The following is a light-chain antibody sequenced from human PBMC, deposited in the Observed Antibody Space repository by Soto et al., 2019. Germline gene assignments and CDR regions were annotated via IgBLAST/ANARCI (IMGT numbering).Light chain of an antibody. CDR2: WAS. J-gene: IGKJ1*01. V-gene: IGKV4-1*01. CDR1: QSVLYSPNNKNY. Sequence: DIVMTQSPESLAVSLGEGATINCKSSQSVLYSPNNKNYLAWFQQKPGQPPKLLIYWASSREAGVPDRFSGRGSGTDFTLAISSLQAEDAALYYCLQYYDIPRTFGQGTKVEIK. CDR3: LQYYDIPRT.